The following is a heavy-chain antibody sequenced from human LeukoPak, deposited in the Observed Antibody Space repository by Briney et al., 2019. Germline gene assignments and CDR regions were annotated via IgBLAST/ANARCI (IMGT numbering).Heavy chain of an antibody. Sequence: PGGSLRLSCAASGFTFSSYAMSWVRQAPGKGLEWVSAISGSGGSTYYADSVKGRFTISRDNSKNTLYLQMNSLRAEDTAVYYCARSIAAADSLDYWGQGTLVTVSS. D-gene: IGHD6-13*01. J-gene: IGHJ4*02. CDR1: GFTFSSYA. CDR3: ARSIAAADSLDY. CDR2: ISGSGGST. V-gene: IGHV3-23*01.